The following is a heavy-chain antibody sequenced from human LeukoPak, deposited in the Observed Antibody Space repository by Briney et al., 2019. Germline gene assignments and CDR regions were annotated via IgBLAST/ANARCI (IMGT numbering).Heavy chain of an antibody. Sequence: SETLSLTLTVSGGSISSGDYYWSWIRQPPGKGLEWIGYIYYSGSTYYNPSLKSRVTISVDTSKNQFSLKLSSVTAADTAVYYCARGASRGSHAFDIWGQGTMVTVCS. V-gene: IGHV4-30-4*08. CDR2: IYYSGST. CDR3: ARGASRGSHAFDI. D-gene: IGHD3-16*01. CDR1: GGSISSGDYY. J-gene: IGHJ3*02.